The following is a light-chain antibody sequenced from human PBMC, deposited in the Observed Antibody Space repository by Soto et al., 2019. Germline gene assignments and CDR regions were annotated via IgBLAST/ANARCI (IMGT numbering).Light chain of an antibody. V-gene: IGKV1-27*01. J-gene: IGKJ3*01. CDR3: QKYNSVPLT. CDR1: QDISNY. CDR2: AAS. Sequence: DIQMTQSPSSLSASVGDRVTITCRASQDISNYLAWYQQKPGKVPKVLIYAASTLQSGVPSRFSGSGSAADFTLTISSLQPEDVATYYCQKYNSVPLTFGPGTKVEIK.